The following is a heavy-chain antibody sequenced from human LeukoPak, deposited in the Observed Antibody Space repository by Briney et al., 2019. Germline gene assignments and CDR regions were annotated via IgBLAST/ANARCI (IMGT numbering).Heavy chain of an antibody. Sequence: SETLSLTCTVSGGSISSSSYYWGWIRQPPGKGLEWIGSIYYSGSTYYNPSLKSRVTISVDTSKNQFSLKLSSVTAADTAVYYCARQSGSPPTRFDAFDIWGQGTMVTVSS. J-gene: IGHJ3*02. CDR2: IYYSGST. CDR1: GGSISSSSYY. V-gene: IGHV4-39*01. D-gene: IGHD5-12*01. CDR3: ARQSGSPPTRFDAFDI.